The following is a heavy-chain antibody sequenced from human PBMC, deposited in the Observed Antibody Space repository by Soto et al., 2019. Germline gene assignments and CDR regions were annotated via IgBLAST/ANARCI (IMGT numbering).Heavy chain of an antibody. D-gene: IGHD3-9*01. J-gene: IGHJ6*02. CDR1: GGTFTYYA. Sequence: SVKVSCKASGGTFTYYALSWVRQAPGHGIEWVGGIIPIFGTTQYAQRFQGRVTITGVESTSAAYMELRSLRSDDTAVYFCARLYYDVLTGSSDDYYYYGMDVWGQGTTVTVSS. V-gene: IGHV1-69*13. CDR3: ARLYYDVLTGSSDDYYYYGMDV. CDR2: IIPIFGTT.